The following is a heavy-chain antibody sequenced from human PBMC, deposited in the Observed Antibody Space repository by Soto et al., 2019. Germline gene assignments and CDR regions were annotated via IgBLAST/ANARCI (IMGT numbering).Heavy chain of an antibody. D-gene: IGHD2-21*01. CDR3: ARGGEVRTPHTY. J-gene: IGHJ4*02. Sequence: QVQLVQSGAEVKKPGASVKVSCKASGYTFTNYAIHWVRQAPGQRLEWMGWINAGNGNTKYSQKLQGRVTITRDTSASTAYMERSSLRSEDTAVYYCARGGEVRTPHTYWGQGTLVTVSS. CDR2: INAGNGNT. V-gene: IGHV1-3*01. CDR1: GYTFTNYA.